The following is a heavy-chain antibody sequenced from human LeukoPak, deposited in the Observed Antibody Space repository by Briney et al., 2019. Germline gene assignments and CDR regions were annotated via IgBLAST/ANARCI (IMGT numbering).Heavy chain of an antibody. V-gene: IGHV4-34*01. CDR1: GGSFSGYY. D-gene: IGHD6-19*01. CDR3: ARLAQWLVRGRFDY. J-gene: IGHJ4*02. Sequence: PSETLSLTCAVYGGSFSGYYWSWIRQPPGKGLEWIGEINHSGGTNYNPSLKSRVTISVDTSKNQFSLKLSSVTAADTAVYYCARLAQWLVRGRFDYWGQGTLVTVSS. CDR2: INHSGGT.